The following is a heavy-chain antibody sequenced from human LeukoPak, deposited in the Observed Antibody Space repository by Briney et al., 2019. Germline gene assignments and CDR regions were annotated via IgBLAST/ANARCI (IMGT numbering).Heavy chain of an antibody. Sequence: GGSLRLSCAASGFTFSSYAMSWVRQAPGKGLEWVSAISGSGGSTYYADSVKGRFTISRDNSKNTLYLQMNSLRAEDTAVYYCARRTAHPGIAAAGMFDPWGQGTLVTVSS. D-gene: IGHD6-13*01. J-gene: IGHJ5*02. CDR1: GFTFSSYA. CDR3: ARRTAHPGIAAAGMFDP. CDR2: ISGSGGST. V-gene: IGHV3-23*01.